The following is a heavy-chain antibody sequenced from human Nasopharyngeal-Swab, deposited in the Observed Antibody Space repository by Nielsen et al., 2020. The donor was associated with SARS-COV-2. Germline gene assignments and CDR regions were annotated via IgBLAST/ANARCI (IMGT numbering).Heavy chain of an antibody. CDR1: GGSFSDSP. CDR3: ARGPDQVHSFDS. V-gene: IGHV4-34*01. CDR2: INHRGGT. D-gene: IGHD2-2*01. Sequence: SETLSFTCAVYGGSFSDSPWSWLRLLPGKGLEWIGEINHRGGTAYRSSLKSRVSISVDTSKNQFSLELRSVTAADTAVYFCARGPDQVHSFDSWDQGRLVTVSS. J-gene: IGHJ4*02.